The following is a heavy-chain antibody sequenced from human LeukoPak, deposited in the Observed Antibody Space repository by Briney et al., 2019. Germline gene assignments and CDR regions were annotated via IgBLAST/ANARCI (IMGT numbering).Heavy chain of an antibody. Sequence: PSQTLSLTCAISGDSVSSNAAAWNWIRQSPSGGLEWLGRTYYKSKWYSDYAVSVKSRITINPDTSKNQFSLQLNSVTPEDTAVYYCARGDYYDAFDIWGQGTLVSVSS. CDR2: TYYKSKWYS. CDR3: ARGDYYDAFDI. D-gene: IGHD1-26*01. J-gene: IGHJ3*02. V-gene: IGHV6-1*01. CDR1: GDSVSSNAAA.